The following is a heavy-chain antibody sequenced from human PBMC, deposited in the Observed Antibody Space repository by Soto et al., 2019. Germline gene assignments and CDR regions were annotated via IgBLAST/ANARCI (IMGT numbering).Heavy chain of an antibody. CDR1: GYTFNGYA. V-gene: IGHV1-3*01. J-gene: IGHJ4*02. CDR3: ARDNPPSCTNGVCYRSSGWEILDY. Sequence: ASVKVSCKASGYTFNGYAMHWARQAPGQRLEWMGWINAGNGNTKYSQKFQGRVTITRDTSASTAYMELSSLRSEDTAVYYCARDNPPSCTNGVCYRSSGWEILDYWGQGTLVTVSS. CDR2: INAGNGNT. D-gene: IGHD2-8*01.